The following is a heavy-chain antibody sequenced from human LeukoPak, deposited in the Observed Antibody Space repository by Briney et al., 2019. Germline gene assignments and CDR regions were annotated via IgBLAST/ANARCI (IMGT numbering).Heavy chain of an antibody. Sequence: GGSLRLSCEASGFTFGSHAMYWVRQAPGKGLEWVAGIFGSGGSPHYADPVKGRYTISRDNSRNTVYLQINSLRAEDTAVYYCGKTTVGYSSGQKPAWPVDYWGQGTLVTVSS. D-gene: IGHD5-18*01. J-gene: IGHJ4*02. CDR2: IFGSGGSP. CDR1: GFTFGSHA. V-gene: IGHV3-23*01. CDR3: GKTTVGYSSGQKPAWPVDY.